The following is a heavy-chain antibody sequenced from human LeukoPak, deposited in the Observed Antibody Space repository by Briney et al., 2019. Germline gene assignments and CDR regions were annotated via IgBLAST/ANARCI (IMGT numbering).Heavy chain of an antibody. Sequence: GASVKVSCKASGYTFTVYYMHWVRQAPGQGLEWMGWINPNSGGTNYAQKFQGRATMTRDTSISTAYMELSRLRSDDTAVYYCARASYYYDSSGYPKYYYYYMDVWGKGTTVTVSS. CDR1: GYTFTVYY. V-gene: IGHV1-2*02. CDR2: INPNSGGT. J-gene: IGHJ6*03. D-gene: IGHD3-22*01. CDR3: ARASYYYDSSGYPKYYYYYMDV.